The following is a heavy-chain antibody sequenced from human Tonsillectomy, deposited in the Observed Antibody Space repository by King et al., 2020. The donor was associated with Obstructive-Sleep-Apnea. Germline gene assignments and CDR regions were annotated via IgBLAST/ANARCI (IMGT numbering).Heavy chain of an antibody. Sequence: VQLQESGPGLVKPSETLSLTCTVSGGSISSYYWSWIRQPPGKGLEWIGYIYYSGSTNYNPSLKSRATISVDTSKNQFSLKLSSVTAADTAVYYCARGMVVTAPYFDYWGQGTLVTVSS. CDR2: IYYSGST. CDR3: ARGMVVTAPYFDY. CDR1: GGSISSYY. J-gene: IGHJ4*02. V-gene: IGHV4-59*01. D-gene: IGHD2-21*02.